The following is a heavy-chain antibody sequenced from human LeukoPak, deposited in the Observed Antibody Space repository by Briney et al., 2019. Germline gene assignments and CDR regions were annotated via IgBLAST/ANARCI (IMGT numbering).Heavy chain of an antibody. Sequence: PSETLSLTCAVYGGSFSGYYWSWIRQPPGKGLEWIGEINHSGSTNCNPSLKSRVTISVDTSKNQFSLKLSSVTAADTAVYYCARDPSPFYSGSYLGFDPWGQGTLVTVSS. D-gene: IGHD1-26*01. CDR3: ARDPSPFYSGSYLGFDP. CDR2: INHSGST. V-gene: IGHV4-34*01. J-gene: IGHJ5*02. CDR1: GGSFSGYY.